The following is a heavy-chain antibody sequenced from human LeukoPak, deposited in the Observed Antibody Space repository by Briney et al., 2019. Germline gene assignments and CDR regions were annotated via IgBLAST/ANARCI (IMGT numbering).Heavy chain of an antibody. V-gene: IGHV4-59*01. Sequence: SETLSLTCTVSGGSITSYYWSWIRQPPGKGLEWIGYISYSGSTNYNPSLKSRVTISLDTSKNQFSLKLGSVTAADTAVYYCASGGYCSSTGCYPNWFDPWGQGTLVTVSS. CDR2: ISYSGST. D-gene: IGHD2-2*01. CDR1: GGSITSYY. CDR3: ASGGYCSSTGCYPNWFDP. J-gene: IGHJ5*02.